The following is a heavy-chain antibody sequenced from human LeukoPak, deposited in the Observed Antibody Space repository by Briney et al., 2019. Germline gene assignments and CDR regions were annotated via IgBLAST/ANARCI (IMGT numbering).Heavy chain of an antibody. D-gene: IGHD3-16*01. CDR1: GFTFSSSA. J-gene: IGHJ4*02. V-gene: IGHV3-23*01. CDR3: VKEASKTFGIYTADY. CDR2: IPASGPKT. Sequence: LAGGSLRLSCAASGFTFSSSAMGWVRRAPQKGLEWVSAIPASGPKTYYTGSVRGRFTISRDNSKNTVYLQMQSLRAEDTAVYYCVKEASKTFGIYTADYWGQGTLVTVSS.